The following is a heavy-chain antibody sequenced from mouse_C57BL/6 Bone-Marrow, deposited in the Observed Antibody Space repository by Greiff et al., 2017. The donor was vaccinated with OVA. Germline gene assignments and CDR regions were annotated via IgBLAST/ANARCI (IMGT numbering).Heavy chain of an antibody. J-gene: IGHJ1*03. CDR2: IRSKSNNYAT. V-gene: IGHV10-1*01. Sequence: EVQGVESGGGLVQPKGSLKLSCAASGFSFNTYAMNWVRQAPGKGLEWVARIRSKSNNYATYYADSVKDRFTISRDDSESMLYLQMNNLKTEDTAMYYCVRNYYGSTGFDVWGTGTTVTVSS. CDR1: GFSFNTYA. CDR3: VRNYYGSTGFDV. D-gene: IGHD1-1*01.